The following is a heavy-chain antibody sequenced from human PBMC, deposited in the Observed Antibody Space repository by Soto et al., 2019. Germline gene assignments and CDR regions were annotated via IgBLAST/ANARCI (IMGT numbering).Heavy chain of an antibody. CDR1: GYTFTSYY. V-gene: IGHV1-46*01. CDR3: ARDFRVMVTRGLYYYYGMDV. J-gene: IGHJ6*02. D-gene: IGHD3-16*01. CDR2: INPSGGST. Sequence: ASVKVSCKASGYTFTSYYMHWVRQAPGQGLEWMGIINPSGGSTSYAQRFQGRVTMTRDTSTSTVYMELSSLRSEDTAVYYCARDFRVMVTRGLYYYYGMDVWGQGTTVTVSS.